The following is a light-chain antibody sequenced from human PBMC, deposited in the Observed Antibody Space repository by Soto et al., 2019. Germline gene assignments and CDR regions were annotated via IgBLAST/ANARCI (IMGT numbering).Light chain of an antibody. J-gene: IGKJ4*01. CDR2: DTS. CDR1: RGIGST. V-gene: IGKV3-15*01. CDR3: QHYVTWPLA. Sequence: EIVLTQSPATLSVSPGERATLSCRASRGIGSTLAWYQQKPGQTPRLLIYDTSTRATGVPGRFLGSRSGTEFTLTITSLQSEDFAIYYCQHYVTWPLAFGGGTRVESK.